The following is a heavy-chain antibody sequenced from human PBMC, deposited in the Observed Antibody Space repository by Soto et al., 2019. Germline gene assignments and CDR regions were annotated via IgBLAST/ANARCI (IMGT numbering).Heavy chain of an antibody. V-gene: IGHV3-66*01. Sequence: EVQLVESGGGLVQPGGSLRLSCAASGFTVSSNYMSWVRQAPGKGLEWVSVIYSGGSTYYADSVKGRFTISRDNSKNTLYLQMNSLRAEDTAVYYCARDRGYSGYDGGYGGQGTLVTVSS. J-gene: IGHJ4*02. CDR3: ARDRGYSGYDGGY. CDR2: IYSGGST. D-gene: IGHD5-12*01. CDR1: GFTVSSNY.